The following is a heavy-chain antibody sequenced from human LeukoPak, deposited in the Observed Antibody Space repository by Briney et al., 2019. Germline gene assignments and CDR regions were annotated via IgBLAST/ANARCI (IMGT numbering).Heavy chain of an antibody. CDR1: GFTFSSSY. CDR3: ARGGGDYPLDY. D-gene: IGHD4-17*01. J-gene: IGHJ4*02. Sequence: SGGSLRLSCAASGFTFSSSYMSWVRQAPGKGLEWVSVIYSDGTTYYADSVKGRFSISRDNSKNTLYLQMNSLRVEDTAVCYCARGGGDYPLDYWGQGTLVTVSS. CDR2: IYSDGTT. V-gene: IGHV3-66*01.